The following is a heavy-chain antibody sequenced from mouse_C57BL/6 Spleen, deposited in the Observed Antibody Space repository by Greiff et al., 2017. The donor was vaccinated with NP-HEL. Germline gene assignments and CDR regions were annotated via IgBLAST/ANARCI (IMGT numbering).Heavy chain of an antibody. D-gene: IGHD2-2*01. Sequence: QVQLQQPGAELVRPGTSVKLSCKASGYTFTSYWMHWVKQRPGQGLEWIGVIDPSDSYTNYNQKFKGKATLTVDTSSSTAYMQLSSLTSEDSAVYYCARFYGYPYYYAMVYWGQGTSVTVSS. CDR2: IDPSDSYT. CDR1: GYTFTSYW. CDR3: ARFYGYPYYYAMVY. V-gene: IGHV1-59*01. J-gene: IGHJ4*01.